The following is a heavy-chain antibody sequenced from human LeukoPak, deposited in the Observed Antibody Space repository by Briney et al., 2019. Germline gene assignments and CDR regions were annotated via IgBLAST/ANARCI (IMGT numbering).Heavy chain of an antibody. CDR2: IYYSGST. CDR3: AREDSSGYNRFYYFDY. V-gene: IGHV4-39*07. D-gene: IGHD3-22*01. J-gene: IGHJ4*02. Sequence: PSETLSLTCSVSGGSISSSSYYWGWIRQPPGKGLEWIGSIYYSGSTNYNPSLKSRVTISVDTSKNQFSLKLSSVTAADTAVYYCAREDSSGYNRFYYFDYWGQGTLVTVSS. CDR1: GGSISSSSYY.